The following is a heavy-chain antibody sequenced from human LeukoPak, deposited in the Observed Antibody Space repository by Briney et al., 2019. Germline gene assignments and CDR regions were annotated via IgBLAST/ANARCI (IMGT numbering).Heavy chain of an antibody. CDR2: IKQDGSEK. CDR1: GFTFSSYW. Sequence: PGGSLRLSCAASGFTFSSYWMSWVRQAPGKGLEWVANIKQDGSEKYYVDSVKGRFTISRDNAKNSLYLQMNSLRAEDTAVYYCAKDIVVVSARGDWFDPWGQGTLVTVSS. V-gene: IGHV3-7*01. J-gene: IGHJ5*02. CDR3: AKDIVVVSARGDWFDP. D-gene: IGHD2-2*01.